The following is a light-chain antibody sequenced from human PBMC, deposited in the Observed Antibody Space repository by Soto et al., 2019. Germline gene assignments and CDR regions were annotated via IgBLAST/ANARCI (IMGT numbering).Light chain of an antibody. V-gene: IGLV2-11*01. J-gene: IGLJ3*02. CDR3: CSYAGDYTWV. Sequence: QSALTQPRSVSGSPGQSVTISCTGTSSDVGGYNYASWYQQHPGKAPKLMIYDVSKRPSGVPDRFFGSKSGNTASLTISGLQAEDEADYYCCSYAGDYTWVFGGGTKLTVL. CDR1: SSDVGGYNY. CDR2: DVS.